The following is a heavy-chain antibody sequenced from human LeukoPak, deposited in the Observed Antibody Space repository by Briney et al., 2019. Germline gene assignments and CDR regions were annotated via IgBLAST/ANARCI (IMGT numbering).Heavy chain of an antibody. CDR2: MNPNSGNT. CDR1: GYTFTSYD. CDR3: ARRLRGYSSSWYYFDY. Sequence: XASGYTFTSYDIKWVRQATGQGREWMGWMNPNSGNTGYAQKFQGRVTITRNTSRSTAYMELSSLRSEDTAVYYCARRLRGYSSSWYYFDYWGQGTLVTVSS. V-gene: IGHV1-8*03. D-gene: IGHD6-13*01. J-gene: IGHJ4*02.